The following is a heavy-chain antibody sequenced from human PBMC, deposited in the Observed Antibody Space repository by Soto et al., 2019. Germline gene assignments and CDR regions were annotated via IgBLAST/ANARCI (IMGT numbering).Heavy chain of an antibody. D-gene: IGHD1-26*01. CDR2: IYSGGST. CDR3: AREGDYYYYYMDV. CDR1: GFTVSSNY. V-gene: IGHV3-66*01. Sequence: PGGSLTLSCAASGFTVSSNYMSWVRQAPGKGLEWVSVIYSGGSTYYADSVKGRFTISRDNSKNTLYLQMNSLRAEDTAVYYCAREGDYYYYYMDVWGKGTTVTVSS. J-gene: IGHJ6*03.